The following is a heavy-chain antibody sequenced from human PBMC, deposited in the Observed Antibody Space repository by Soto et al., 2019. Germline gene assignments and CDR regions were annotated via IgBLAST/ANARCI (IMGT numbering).Heavy chain of an antibody. D-gene: IGHD2-2*01. J-gene: IGHJ4*02. CDR2: ISGSGGST. CDR1: GFTFSSYA. V-gene: IGHV3-23*01. Sequence: GGSLRLSCSASGFTFSSYAMSWVRQAPGKGLEWVSAISGSGGSTYYADSVKGRFTISRDNSKNTLYLQMNSLRAEDTAVYYCAKDATIVVVPAAMELDCWGQGTLVTVSS. CDR3: AKDATIVVVPAAMELDC.